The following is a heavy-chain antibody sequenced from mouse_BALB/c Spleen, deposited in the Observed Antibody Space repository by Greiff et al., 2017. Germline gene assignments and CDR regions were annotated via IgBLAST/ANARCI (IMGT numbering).Heavy chain of an antibody. D-gene: IGHD2-3*01. V-gene: IGHV1S81*02. Sequence: QVQLKQPGAELVKPGASVKLSCKASGYTFTSYYMYWVKQRPGQGLEWIGGINPSNGGTNFNEKFKSKATLTVDKSSSTAYMQLSSLTSEDSAVYYCTRDGYYFDYWGQGTTLTVSS. J-gene: IGHJ2*01. CDR2: INPSNGGT. CDR1: GYTFTSYY. CDR3: TRDGYYFDY.